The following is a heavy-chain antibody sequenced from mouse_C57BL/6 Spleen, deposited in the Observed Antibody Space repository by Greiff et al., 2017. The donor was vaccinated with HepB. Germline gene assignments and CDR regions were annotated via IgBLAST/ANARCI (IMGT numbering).Heavy chain of an antibody. CDR1: GYTFTDYY. D-gene: IGHD1-1*01. V-gene: IGHV1-19*01. J-gene: IGHJ4*01. CDR2: INPYNGGT. CDR3: ARLRGLYYGSSDEFDYYAMDN. Sequence: VQLQQSGPVLVKPGASVKMSCKASGYTFTDYYMNWVKQSHGKSLEWIGVINPYNGGTSSNQKFKGKATLTVDMSSSTAYMALNSLTSGDSAVFYGARLRGLYYGSSDEFDYYAMDNWSQGTSVTVSS.